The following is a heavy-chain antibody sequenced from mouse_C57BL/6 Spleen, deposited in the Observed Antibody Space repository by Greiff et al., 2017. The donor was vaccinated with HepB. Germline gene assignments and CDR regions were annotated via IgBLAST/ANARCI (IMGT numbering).Heavy chain of an antibody. V-gene: IGHV1-69*01. D-gene: IGHD2-3*01. J-gene: IGHJ4*01. CDR3: ARADGYYFGNYAMDY. Sequence: QLQQPGAELVMPGASVKLSCKASGYTFTSYWMHWVKQRPGQGLEWIGEIDPSDSYTNYNQKFKGKSTLTVDKSSSTAYMQLSSLTSEDSAVYYCARADGYYFGNYAMDYWGQGTSVTVSS. CDR1: GYTFTSYW. CDR2: IDPSDSYT.